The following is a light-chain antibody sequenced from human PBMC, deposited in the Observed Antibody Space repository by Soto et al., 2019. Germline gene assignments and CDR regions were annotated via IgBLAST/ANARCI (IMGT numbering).Light chain of an antibody. CDR1: QGISNY. V-gene: IGKV1-27*01. CDR3: QQANSFPFA. Sequence: DIQKTQSPSSLSASVGDRVTITCRASQGISNYLAWYQQKPGKVPKLLIYAASTLQSGVPSRFSGSGSGTEFTLTITSLQPEDVATYFCQQANSFPFAFGPGTKVDLK. CDR2: AAS. J-gene: IGKJ3*01.